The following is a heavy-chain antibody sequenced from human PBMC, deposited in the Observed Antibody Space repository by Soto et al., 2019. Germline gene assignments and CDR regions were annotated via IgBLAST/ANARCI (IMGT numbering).Heavy chain of an antibody. J-gene: IGHJ4*02. V-gene: IGHV3-15*01. Sequence: EVQLVESGGGLVKPGGSLRLSCAASGFTFSNAWMSWVRQAPGKGLEWVGRIKSKTDGGTTDYAAPVKGRFTISRDDSKNTLYLQMHSLKIEDTAVYYCTTGSSSGPTGYWGQGTLVTVSS. CDR3: TTGSSSGPTGY. CDR1: GFTFSNAW. CDR2: IKSKTDGGTT. D-gene: IGHD3-22*01.